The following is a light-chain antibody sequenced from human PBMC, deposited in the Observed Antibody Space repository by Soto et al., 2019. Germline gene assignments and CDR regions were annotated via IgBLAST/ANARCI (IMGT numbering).Light chain of an antibody. J-gene: IGKJ4*01. Sequence: EMVLTQYPAPLSLSPGERATLSCRASQSVSSNLAWYQQKPGQAPRLLIYGASTRPTGIPARFSGSGSGTDFTLTISSLQSEDFAVYYCQQYDKWPLTFGGGTKVDI. V-gene: IGKV3D-15*01. CDR2: GAS. CDR1: QSVSSN. CDR3: QQYDKWPLT.